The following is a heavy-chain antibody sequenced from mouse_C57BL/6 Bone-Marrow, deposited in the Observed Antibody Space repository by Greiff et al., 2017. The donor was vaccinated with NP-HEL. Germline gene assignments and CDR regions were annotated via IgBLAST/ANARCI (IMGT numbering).Heavy chain of an antibody. CDR1: GFTFSDYG. Sequence: EVQVVESGGGLVQPGGSLKLSCAASGFTFSDYGMAWVRQAPRKGPEWVAFISNLAYSIYYADTVTGRFTISRENAKNTLYLEMSSLGSEDTAMYYCARHGYYGSSYGYFGVWGTGTTVTVSS. V-gene: IGHV5-15*01. J-gene: IGHJ1*03. D-gene: IGHD1-1*01. CDR2: ISNLAYSI. CDR3: ARHGYYGSSYGYFGV.